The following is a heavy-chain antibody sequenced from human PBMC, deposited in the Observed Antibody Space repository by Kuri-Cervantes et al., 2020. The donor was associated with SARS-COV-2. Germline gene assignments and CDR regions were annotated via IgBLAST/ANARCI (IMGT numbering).Heavy chain of an antibody. CDR1: GFTFGDYA. Sequence: GGSLRLSCVGSGFTFGDYAMSWVRQSPGKGLEWVSAISGSGSDTDYADSVKGRFIISRDNSKDTLYLQMDSLRADDTAVYFCARDKSYGFWREPFDYWGQGTPVTVSS. CDR3: ARDKSYGFWREPFDY. V-gene: IGHV3-23*01. D-gene: IGHD3/OR15-3a*01. J-gene: IGHJ4*02. CDR2: ISGSGSDT.